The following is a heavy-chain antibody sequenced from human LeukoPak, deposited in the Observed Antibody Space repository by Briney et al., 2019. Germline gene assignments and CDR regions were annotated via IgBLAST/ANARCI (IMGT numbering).Heavy chain of an antibody. CDR2: IYYSGST. J-gene: IGHJ4*02. D-gene: IGHD3-22*01. V-gene: IGHV4-59*12. CDR1: GGSISSYY. CDR3: AGLVGRYSSGLYYYYFDY. Sequence: PSETLSLTCTVSGGSISSYYWSWIRQPPGKGLEWIGYIYYSGSTNYNPSLKGRVTISIDKSKNQFFLNLSSVTAADTAVYYCAGLVGRYSSGLYYYYFDYWGQGTLVTVSS.